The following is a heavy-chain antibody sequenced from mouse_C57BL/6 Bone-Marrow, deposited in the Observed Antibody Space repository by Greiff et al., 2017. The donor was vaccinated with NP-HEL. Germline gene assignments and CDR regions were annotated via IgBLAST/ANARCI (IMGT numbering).Heavy chain of an antibody. J-gene: IGHJ3*01. CDR2: IDPEDGET. CDR3: ARWSRGFAY. V-gene: IGHV14-2*01. Sequence: VQLQQSGAELVKPGASVKLSCTASGFNIKDYYMHWVKQRTEQGLEWIGRIDPEDGETKYAPNFQGKATITADTSSNTAYLQLSSLTSEDTAVYYCARWSRGFAYWGQGTLVTVSA. CDR1: GFNIKDYY.